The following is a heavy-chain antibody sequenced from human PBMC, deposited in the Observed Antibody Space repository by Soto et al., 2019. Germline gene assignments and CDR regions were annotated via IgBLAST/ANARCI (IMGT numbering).Heavy chain of an antibody. V-gene: IGHV1-46*01. CDR3: ARSYCSNGVCYTGSYYYYAMDF. Sequence: GASVKVSCKASGYTFTRYQMHWVRQAPGQGLEWMGIINPSGGSISYAQKFQGRVTMTRDTSTSTVYMELSGLRSEDTAVYYCARSYCSNGVCYTGSYYYYAMDFWGQGTTVTVSS. CDR1: GYTFTRYQ. D-gene: IGHD2-8*01. CDR2: INPSGGSI. J-gene: IGHJ6*02.